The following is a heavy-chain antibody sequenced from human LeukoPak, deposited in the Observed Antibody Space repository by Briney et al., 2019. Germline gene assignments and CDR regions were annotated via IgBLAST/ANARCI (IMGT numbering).Heavy chain of an antibody. CDR1: GGTFSSYA. CDR3: ARGGGLLWFGELFRSDP. CDR2: IIPIFGTA. D-gene: IGHD3-10*01. Sequence: SVKVSCKASGGTFSSYAISWVRQAPGQGLEWMGGIIPIFGTANYAQKFQGRVTITADESTSTAYMELSSLRSEDTAVYYCARGGGLLWFGELFRSDPWGQGTLVTVSS. V-gene: IGHV1-69*13. J-gene: IGHJ5*02.